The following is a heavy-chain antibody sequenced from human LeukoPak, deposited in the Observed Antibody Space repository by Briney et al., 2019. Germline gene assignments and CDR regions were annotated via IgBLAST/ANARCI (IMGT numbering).Heavy chain of an antibody. CDR2: INSDGSST. V-gene: IGHV3-74*01. Sequence: PGGSLRLSCAASGFTFSSYWMHWVRQAPGEGLVWVSRINSDGSSTSYADSVKGRFTISRDNAKNTLYLQMNSLRAEDTAVYYCARERIQLWLRVFDYWGQGTLVTVSS. J-gene: IGHJ4*02. CDR3: ARERIQLWLRVFDY. CDR1: GFTFSSYW. D-gene: IGHD5-18*01.